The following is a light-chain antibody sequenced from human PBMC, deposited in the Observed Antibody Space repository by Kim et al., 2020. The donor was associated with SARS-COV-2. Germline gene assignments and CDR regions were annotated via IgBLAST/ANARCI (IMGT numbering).Light chain of an antibody. CDR1: SHRSYY. CDR2: GKN. J-gene: IGLJ1*01. V-gene: IGLV3-19*01. CDR3: NSRDSSGNHV. Sequence: RPTVRITCQGDSHRSYYASWYQQKQGQAPVLVIYGKNNRPSVIPDRFSGSSSGNTASLTITGAQAEDEADYYCNSRDSSGNHVFGTGTKVTVL.